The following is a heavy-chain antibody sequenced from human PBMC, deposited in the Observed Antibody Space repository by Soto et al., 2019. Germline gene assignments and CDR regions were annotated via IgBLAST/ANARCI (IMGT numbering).Heavy chain of an antibody. J-gene: IGHJ6*02. CDR1: GFTVSSNY. D-gene: IGHD2-2*01. V-gene: IGHV3-53*01. CDR3: ARDSQGLPAASPGFYYYGMEV. CDR2: IYPAGST. Sequence: GGSLRLSCAASGFTVSSNYMSWVRQAPGKGLEWVSIIYPAGSTYYADSVQGRFTISRDNSKNTLYLQMNSLRAEDTAVYYCARDSQGLPAASPGFYYYGMEVWGQGTTVTVSS.